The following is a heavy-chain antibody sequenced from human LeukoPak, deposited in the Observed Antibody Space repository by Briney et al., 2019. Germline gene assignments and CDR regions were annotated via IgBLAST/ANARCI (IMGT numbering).Heavy chain of an antibody. J-gene: IGHJ5*02. CDR2: IYYNGDT. CDR1: DGSIDTTIYF. CDR3: ARTLSARDWFDP. D-gene: IGHD3-3*02. Sequence: PSETLSLTCSVSDGSIDTTIYFWGWIRQPPGKGLEWIGNIYYNGDTYYNPSLESRVTLSMDTSKNRFSLRLSSVTAADTAVYYCARTLSARDWFDPWGQGTLVTVSS. V-gene: IGHV4-39*02.